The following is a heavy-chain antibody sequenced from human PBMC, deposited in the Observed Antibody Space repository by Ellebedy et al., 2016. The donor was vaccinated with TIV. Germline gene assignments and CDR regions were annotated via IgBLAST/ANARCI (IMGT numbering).Heavy chain of an antibody. V-gene: IGHV3-15*01. Sequence: WVRQAPGKGLEWVGRIKTKTDGETTDYGAPAKGRFIISRDDSKNTMYLQMNSLKSDDTAVYYCTPLLRSLDSWGQGTLVTVSS. D-gene: IGHD2/OR15-2a*01. CDR2: IKTKTDGETT. J-gene: IGHJ4*02. CDR3: TPLLRSLDS.